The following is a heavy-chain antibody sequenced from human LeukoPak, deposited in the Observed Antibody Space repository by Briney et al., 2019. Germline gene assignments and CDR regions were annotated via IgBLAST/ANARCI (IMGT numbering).Heavy chain of an antibody. J-gene: IGHJ4*02. Sequence: SVKVSCKASGGTFSSYAISWVRQAPGQGLEWMGRIIPILGIANYAQKLQGRVTMTTDTSTSTAYMELRSLRSDDTAVYYCARDGDILTGYYGWGDYWGQGTLVTVSS. CDR1: GGTFSSYA. V-gene: IGHV1-69*04. D-gene: IGHD3-9*01. CDR2: IIPILGIA. CDR3: ARDGDILTGYYGWGDY.